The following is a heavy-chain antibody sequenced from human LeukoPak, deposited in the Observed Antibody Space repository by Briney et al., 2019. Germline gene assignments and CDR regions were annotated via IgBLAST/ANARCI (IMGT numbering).Heavy chain of an antibody. CDR3: VRQQGTLNPDH. V-gene: IGHV3-11*01. Sequence: GGSLRLSCAASGFTFSDYFMSWIRQAPGKALEWISYISNSGSTRYYADSVKGRFTISRDNAKNSLYLQMNSLRAEGTAVYYCVRQQGTLNPDHWGQGTLVTVSS. J-gene: IGHJ4*02. CDR2: ISNSGSTR. CDR1: GFTFSDYF. D-gene: IGHD2/OR15-2a*01.